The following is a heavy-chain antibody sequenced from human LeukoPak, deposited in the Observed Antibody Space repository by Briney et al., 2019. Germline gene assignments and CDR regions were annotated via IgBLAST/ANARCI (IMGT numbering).Heavy chain of an antibody. CDR1: GFTFSTYS. D-gene: IGHD5-18*01. CDR3: ARDDEGYTYRFDY. J-gene: IGHJ4*02. V-gene: IGHV3-48*02. Sequence: GGSLRLSCAASGFTFSTYSMNWVRQAPGRGLEWLSYISSSSTTIYYADSVKGRFTISRDNAKNSLYLQMNSLRDEDTAVHYCARDDEGYTYRFDYWGQGTLVTVSS. CDR2: ISSSSTTI.